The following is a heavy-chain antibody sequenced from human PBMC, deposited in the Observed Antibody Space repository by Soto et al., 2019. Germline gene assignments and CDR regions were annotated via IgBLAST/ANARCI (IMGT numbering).Heavy chain of an antibody. Sequence: GGSLRLSCAASGFRFSTYAMSWVRQAPGKGLEWVSGLFGGGDGIAYADSVKGRFTISRDNSKNTLYLQMNSLRAEDTAVYYCARDFPIGYSSSKFDYWGQGTLVTVSS. CDR1: GFRFSTYA. D-gene: IGHD6-6*01. CDR3: ARDFPIGYSSSKFDY. CDR2: LFGGGDGI. V-gene: IGHV3-23*01. J-gene: IGHJ4*02.